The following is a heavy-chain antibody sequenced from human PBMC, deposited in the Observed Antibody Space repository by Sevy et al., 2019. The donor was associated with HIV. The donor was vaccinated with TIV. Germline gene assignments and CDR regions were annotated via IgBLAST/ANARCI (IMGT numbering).Heavy chain of an antibody. Sequence: GGSLRLSCAASGFTFSSYAMSWVRQAPGKGLEWVSAISGSGGSTYYADSVKGRFTISRDNSKNTLYMQMNSPSAEDTAVDYCAKDRPTPIVVVPAAMGGSGNWFDPWGQGTLVTVSS. CDR1: GFTFSSYA. CDR3: AKDRPTPIVVVPAAMGGSGNWFDP. V-gene: IGHV3-23*01. D-gene: IGHD2-2*01. J-gene: IGHJ5*02. CDR2: ISGSGGST.